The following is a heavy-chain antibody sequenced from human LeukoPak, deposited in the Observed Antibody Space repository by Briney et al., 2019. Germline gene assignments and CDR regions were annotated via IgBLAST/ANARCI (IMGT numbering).Heavy chain of an antibody. CDR2: INHSGST. J-gene: IGHJ4*02. CDR3: ARGNYDIDY. V-gene: IGHV4-34*01. D-gene: IGHD3-22*01. Sequence: PSETLSLTCAVYGGSFSGYYWSWIRQPPGKGLEWIGEINHSGSTNYNPSLKSRVTISVDTSKNQFSLKLSSVTAADTAVYYCARGNYDIDYWGQGTLVTVSS. CDR1: GGSFSGYY.